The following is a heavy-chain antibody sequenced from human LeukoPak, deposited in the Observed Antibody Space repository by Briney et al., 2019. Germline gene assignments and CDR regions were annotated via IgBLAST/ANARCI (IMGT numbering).Heavy chain of an antibody. CDR3: ARGVMSDYYNDYFDY. CDR2: INPNSGGT. CDR1: GYTFTDYY. J-gene: IGHJ4*02. D-gene: IGHD3-22*01. Sequence: ASVKVSCKASGYTFTDYYIHWVRQATGQGLEWMGWINPNSGGTKYAQKFQGRVTMTRDTSISTAYMELSRLGSDDTAVYYCARGVMSDYYNDYFDYWGQGTLVTVSS. V-gene: IGHV1-2*02.